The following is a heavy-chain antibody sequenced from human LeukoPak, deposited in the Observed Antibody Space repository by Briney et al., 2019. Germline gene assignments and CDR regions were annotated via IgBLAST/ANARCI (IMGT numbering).Heavy chain of an antibody. CDR3: ARAWGVGATWFYYYYGMDV. D-gene: IGHD1-26*01. CDR2: MNPNSGNT. V-gene: IGHV1-8*01. Sequence: ASVQVSCKASGYTLTSYDINWVRQATGQGLEWMGWMNPNSGNTGYAQKFQGRVTMTRNTSISTAYMELSSLRSEDTAVYYCARAWGVGATWFYYYYGMDVWGQGTTVTVSS. CDR1: GYTLTSYD. J-gene: IGHJ6*02.